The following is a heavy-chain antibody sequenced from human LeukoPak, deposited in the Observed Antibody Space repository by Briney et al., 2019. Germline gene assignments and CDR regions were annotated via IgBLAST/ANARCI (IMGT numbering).Heavy chain of an antibody. CDR2: ISGSGGST. CDR1: GFTFSSYA. CDR3: AKDGKVRGHDY. Sequence: GGSLRLSCVISGFTFSSYAMSWVRQAPGKGLEWVSSISGSGGSTYYADSVKGRFTISRDNSKNTLYLQMNSLRAEDTAVYYCAKDGKVRGHDYWGQGTLVTVSS. V-gene: IGHV3-23*01. J-gene: IGHJ4*02. D-gene: IGHD1-26*01.